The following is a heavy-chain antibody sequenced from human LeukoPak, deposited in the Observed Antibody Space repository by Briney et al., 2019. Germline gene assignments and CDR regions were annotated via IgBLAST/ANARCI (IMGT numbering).Heavy chain of an antibody. J-gene: IGHJ5*02. CDR3: ARPYSSSWYEGWFGP. V-gene: IGHV1-2*02. Sequence: ASVKVSCKASGYTFTGYYMHWVRQAPGQGLEWMGWINPNSGGTNYAQKFQGRVTMTRDTSISTAYMELSRLRSDDTAVYYCARPYSSSWYEGWFGPWGQGTLVTVSS. CDR2: INPNSGGT. D-gene: IGHD6-13*01. CDR1: GYTFTGYY.